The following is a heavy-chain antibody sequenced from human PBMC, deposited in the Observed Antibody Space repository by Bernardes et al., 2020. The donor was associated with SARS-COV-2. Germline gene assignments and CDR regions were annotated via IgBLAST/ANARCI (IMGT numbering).Heavy chain of an antibody. CDR2: ISASGSNT. Sequence: GGSLILSCAASGFTFSSYAMTWFRQAPGKGLEWVSTISASGSNTFYAESLQGRFTISRDNSGNSLHLHLSRLKTGDTAMYYCAKGTTASGRNNVDFWGRGSLLTVSS. J-gene: IGHJ4*02. V-gene: IGHV3-23*01. D-gene: IGHD1-1*01. CDR3: AKGTTASGRNNVDF. CDR1: GFTFSSYA.